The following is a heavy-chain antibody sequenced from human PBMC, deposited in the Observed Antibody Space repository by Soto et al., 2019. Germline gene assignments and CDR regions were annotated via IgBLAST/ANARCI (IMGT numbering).Heavy chain of an antibody. CDR1: GLTFSNYA. J-gene: IGHJ4*02. D-gene: IGHD3-16*01. CDR2: ITGRGAGT. CDR3: AKGFYDGTATPRLDY. V-gene: IGHV3-23*01. Sequence: EVQLLESGGDLVQPGGSLRLSWAASGLTFSNYAMSWVRQAPGKGLEWVSAITGRGAGTYYADSMKGRFTISRDNSKNTLYLQVNSLRAEDTAVYYCAKGFYDGTATPRLDYWGQGTLVTVSS.